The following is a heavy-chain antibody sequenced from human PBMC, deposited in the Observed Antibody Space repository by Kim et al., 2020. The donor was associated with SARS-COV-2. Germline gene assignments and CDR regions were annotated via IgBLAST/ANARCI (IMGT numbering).Heavy chain of an antibody. CDR1: GYTFIDYY. CDR3: ARGPQLPNWFDP. Sequence: ASVKVSCKGSGYTFIDYYIHWVRQAPGQGLQWMGWINPNSGGTNFAPKFQGRVTMTSDTSISTAYMELNRLRSDDTALYYCARGPQLPNWFDPWGQGTLVTVSS. D-gene: IGHD1-7*01. V-gene: IGHV1-2*02. CDR2: INPNSGGT. J-gene: IGHJ5*02.